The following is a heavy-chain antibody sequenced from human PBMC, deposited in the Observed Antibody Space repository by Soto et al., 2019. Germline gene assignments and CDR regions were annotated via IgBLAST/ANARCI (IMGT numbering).Heavy chain of an antibody. V-gene: IGHV4-30-4*01. CDR2: IYYSGST. Sequence: SETLSLICTVSGGSISSGYYYWSWIRQPPGKGLEWIGYIYYSGSTYYNPSLKSRVTISVDTSKNQFSLKLSSVTAADTAVYYCARDLVSPYDSSGYYDNWFDPWGQGTLVTVSS. J-gene: IGHJ5*02. CDR1: GGSISSGYYY. D-gene: IGHD3-22*01. CDR3: ARDLVSPYDSSGYYDNWFDP.